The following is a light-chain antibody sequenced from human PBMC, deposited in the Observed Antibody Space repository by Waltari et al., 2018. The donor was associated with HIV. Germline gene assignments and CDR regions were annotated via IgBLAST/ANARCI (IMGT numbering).Light chain of an antibody. CDR3: SSYTSFSTVV. CDR1: ISDVGGFNY. CDR2: DVS. V-gene: IGLV2-14*01. J-gene: IGLJ2*01. Sequence: QSALTQPASVSGSPGQSITISCTGTISDVGGFNYVSWYQQDPGKAPKRMIYDVSNRPSGVSDRFSGSKSGNTASLTISGLQAEDEADYYCSSYTSFSTVVFGGGTKLTVL.